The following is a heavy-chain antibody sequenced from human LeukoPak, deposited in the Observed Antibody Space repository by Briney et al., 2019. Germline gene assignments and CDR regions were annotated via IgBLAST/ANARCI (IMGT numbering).Heavy chain of an antibody. CDR3: ARPLTGYSYFDY. J-gene: IGHJ4*02. D-gene: IGHD3-9*01. CDR1: GGXISSSPYY. CDR2: VYYSGST. Sequence: SETLSLTCTVSGGXISSSPYYWGWIRQPPGKGLEWIGSVYYSGSTSYNPPLKSRVTISVDTSKNQFSLKLNSVTAADTAVYYCARPLTGYSYFDYWGQGILVTVSS. V-gene: IGHV4-39*01.